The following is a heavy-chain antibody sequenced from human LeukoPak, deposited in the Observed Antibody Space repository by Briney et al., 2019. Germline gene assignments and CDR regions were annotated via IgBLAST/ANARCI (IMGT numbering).Heavy chain of an antibody. CDR3: AREAYYYGSGSYYNPTWYFDL. CDR1: GGSISSYY. D-gene: IGHD3-10*01. CDR2: IYYSGST. V-gene: IGHV4-59*01. Sequence: SETLSLTCTVSGGSISSYYWSWIRQPPGKGLEWIWYIYYSGSTNYNPSLKSRVTISVDTSKNQFSLKLSSVTVADTAVYYCAREAYYYGSGSYYNPTWYFDLWGRGTLVTVSS. J-gene: IGHJ2*01.